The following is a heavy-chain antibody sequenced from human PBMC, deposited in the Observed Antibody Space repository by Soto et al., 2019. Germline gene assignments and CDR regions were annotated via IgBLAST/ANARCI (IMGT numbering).Heavy chain of an antibody. CDR2: ISFNNGDT. CDR3: ARDRDVVLVPPPTYDYYYYGMDV. Sequence: GAEVKKPGASVKVSCKTSGYTFSSYTISWVRQAPGQGLEWMGWISFNNGDTKYAQKFQGRVTMTTDTSTSTAHMELRSLRSDDTAVYYCARDRDVVLVPPPTYDYYYYGMDVWGQGTTVTVSS. V-gene: IGHV1-18*04. CDR1: GYTFSSYT. J-gene: IGHJ6*02. D-gene: IGHD2-8*02.